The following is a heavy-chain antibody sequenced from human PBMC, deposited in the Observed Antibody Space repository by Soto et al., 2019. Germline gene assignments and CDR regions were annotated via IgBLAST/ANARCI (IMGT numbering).Heavy chain of an antibody. D-gene: IGHD2-2*01. CDR2: IYYTGKT. J-gene: IGHJ5*02. CDR1: GDYIHVGGYY. CDR3: GRDLTSNANCIDP. V-gene: IGHV4-30-4*01. Sequence: QVQLQESGPGLVKPSQTLSLTCSVSGDYIHVGGYYWTWIRQRPGKVLEWMGYIYYTGKTYYNPSIDSRLTMSVDRSKNQFSLRLTSVTAADTAVYFCGRDLTSNANCIDPWGQGTLVTVSS.